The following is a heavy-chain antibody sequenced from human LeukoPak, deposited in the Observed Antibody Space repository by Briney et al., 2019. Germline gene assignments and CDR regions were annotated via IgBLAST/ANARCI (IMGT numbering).Heavy chain of an antibody. CDR1: GGSISYYY. D-gene: IGHD6-13*01. CDR3: VRHAATRHNYGMDV. V-gene: IGHV4-59*08. CDR2: IYHSGST. Sequence: SETLSLTCTVSGGSISYYYWSWIRQPPGKGLEWIGHIYHSGSTNYNPSFKSRVTISVDTSKNHFPLHLSSVTAADTAVYYCVRHAATRHNYGMDVWGQGTTVTVSS. J-gene: IGHJ6*02.